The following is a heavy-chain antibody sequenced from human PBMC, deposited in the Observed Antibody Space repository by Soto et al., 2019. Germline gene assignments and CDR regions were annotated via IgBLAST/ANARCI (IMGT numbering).Heavy chain of an antibody. CDR1: GYTFINYA. D-gene: IGHD1-26*01. J-gene: IGHJ4*02. CDR2: ISAYNGET. Sequence: ASVKVSCKASGYTFINYAFSWVRQAPGQGLEWMGWISAYNGETNYAQKFQDRVTMTRDTSTTTAYMELRSLRYDDTAVYYCAREAGSGSYYTENYWGQGTLVTVYS. V-gene: IGHV1-18*04. CDR3: AREAGSGSYYTENY.